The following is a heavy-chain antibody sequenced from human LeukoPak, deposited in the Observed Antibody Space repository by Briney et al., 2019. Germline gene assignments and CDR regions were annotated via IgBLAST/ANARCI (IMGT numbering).Heavy chain of an antibody. D-gene: IGHD3-10*01. J-gene: IGHJ4*02. V-gene: IGHV3-30*02. Sequence: GGSLRLSCAASGFTFSSYAMSWVRQAPGKGLEWVAFIRYDGSNKYYADSVKGRFTISRDNSKNTVYLQVNSLRLEDTAVYYCAKVFDPYGSGSLGYWGQGTLVTVSS. CDR1: GFTFSSYA. CDR2: IRYDGSNK. CDR3: AKVFDPYGSGSLGY.